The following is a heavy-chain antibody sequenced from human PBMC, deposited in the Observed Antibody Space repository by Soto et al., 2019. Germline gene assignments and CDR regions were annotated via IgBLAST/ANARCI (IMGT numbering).Heavy chain of an antibody. V-gene: IGHV2-5*01. D-gene: IGHD3-16*02. CDR1: GFSPSTSGVG. J-gene: IGHJ4*02. CDR2: IYWNDDK. CDR3: AHRRPAKLSVVIFDY. Sequence: VSGRTLVNPTPTLTLTCTFSGFSPSTSGVGVGWIRQPPGKALEWLALIYWNDDKRYSPALKSRLTITKDTSKNQVVLTMTNMDPVDTATYYCAHRRPAKLSVVIFDYWGQGTLVTVSS.